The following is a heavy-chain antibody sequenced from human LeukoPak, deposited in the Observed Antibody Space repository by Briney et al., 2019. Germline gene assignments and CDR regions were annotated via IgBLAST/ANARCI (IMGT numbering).Heavy chain of an antibody. J-gene: IGHJ4*02. V-gene: IGHV3-15*01. Sequence: PGGSLRLSCAASGFTFSNAWMSWVRQAPGKGLEWVGRIKSKTDGGTTDYAAPVKGRFTISRDDSKNTLYLQMNSLKTEDTAVYYCTTEPPIVVVPAAYYFDYWGQGTPVTVSS. D-gene: IGHD2-2*01. CDR2: IKSKTDGGTT. CDR3: TTEPPIVVVPAAYYFDY. CDR1: GFTFSNAW.